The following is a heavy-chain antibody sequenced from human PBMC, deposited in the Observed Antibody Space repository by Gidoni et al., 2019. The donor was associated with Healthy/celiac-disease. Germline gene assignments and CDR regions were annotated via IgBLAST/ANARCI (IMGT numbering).Heavy chain of an antibody. V-gene: IGHV1-18*01. CDR2: IRPYNGNT. CDR3: ARGWELLTGMDV. Sequence: QVQLVQSGAEVKKPGASVKVSCKASGYTFTSYGISWVRQSPGQGLEWMGWIRPYNGNTNYAQTLQGRVTMTTDTSPSTAYMRLRSLRSDDTAVYYCARGWELLTGMDVWGQGTTVTVSS. CDR1: GYTFTSYG. D-gene: IGHD1-26*01. J-gene: IGHJ6*02.